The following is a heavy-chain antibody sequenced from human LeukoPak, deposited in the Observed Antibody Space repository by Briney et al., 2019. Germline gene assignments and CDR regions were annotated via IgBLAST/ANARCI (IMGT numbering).Heavy chain of an antibody. J-gene: IGHJ4*02. Sequence: GSLRLSCAASGFTFSHYAMSWVRQAPGKGLEWVSAISGSGGSTYYADSVKGRFTISRDNSKNTLYLQMNSLRAEDTAVYYCAKDPLVGATIGDDDYWGQGTLVTVSS. D-gene: IGHD1-26*01. CDR3: AKDPLVGATIGDDDY. V-gene: IGHV3-23*01. CDR1: GFTFSHYA. CDR2: ISGSGGST.